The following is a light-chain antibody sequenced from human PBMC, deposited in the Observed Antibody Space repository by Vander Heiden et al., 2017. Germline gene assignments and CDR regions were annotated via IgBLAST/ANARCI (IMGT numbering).Light chain of an antibody. CDR3: TSYTSRTTWV. J-gene: IGLJ2*01. V-gene: IGLV2-14*03. CDR1: SSDVGGYNY. CDR2: DVS. Sequence: QTALTQPASVSGSPGQSITISFTGTSSDVGGYNYVSWYQQHPGKAPIVMIYDVSNRPSGVSNRFSGSKSGNTASLTISGLQAEDEADYYCTSYTSRTTWVFGGGTKLTVL.